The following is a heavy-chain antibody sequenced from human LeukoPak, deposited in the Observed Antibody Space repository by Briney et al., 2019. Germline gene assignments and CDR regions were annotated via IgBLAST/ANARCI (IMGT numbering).Heavy chain of an antibody. CDR3: ARDRSGSYWASYAFDI. D-gene: IGHD1-26*01. J-gene: IGHJ3*02. V-gene: IGHV4-59*01. Sequence: SETLSLTCTVSGGSISSYYWSWIRQPPGKGLEWIGYIYYSGSTNYNPSLKSRVTISVDTSKNQFSLKLSSVTAAGTAVYYCARDRSGSYWASYAFDIWGQGTMVTVSS. CDR1: GGSISSYY. CDR2: IYYSGST.